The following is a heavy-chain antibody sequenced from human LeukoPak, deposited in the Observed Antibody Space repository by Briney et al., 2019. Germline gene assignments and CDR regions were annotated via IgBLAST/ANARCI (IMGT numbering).Heavy chain of an antibody. CDR2: ISGSGGST. V-gene: IGHV3-23*01. CDR1: GFTFSIYA. CDR3: AKDIYGGNGFDY. D-gene: IGHD4-23*01. Sequence: GGSLRLSCAASGFTFSIYAMSWVRQAPGKGLEWVSAISGSGGSTYYADSVKGRFIISRDNSKNTLFLQMSSLRAEDTAVYYCAKDIYGGNGFDYWGQGTLVTVSS. J-gene: IGHJ4*02.